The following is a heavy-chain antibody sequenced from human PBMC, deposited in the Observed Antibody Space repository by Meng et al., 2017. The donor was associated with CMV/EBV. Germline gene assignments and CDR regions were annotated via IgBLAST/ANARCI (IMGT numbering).Heavy chain of an antibody. CDR1: GGSISSYY. D-gene: IGHD6-6*01. J-gene: IGHJ5*02. Sequence: CTVSGGSISSYYWSWIRQPPGKGLEWIGYIYYSGSTNYNPSLKSRVTISVDTSKNQFSLKLSSVTAADTAVYYCARMYSSSRNWFDPWGQGTLVTVSS. CDR3: ARMYSSSRNWFDP. CDR2: IYYSGST. V-gene: IGHV4-59*01.